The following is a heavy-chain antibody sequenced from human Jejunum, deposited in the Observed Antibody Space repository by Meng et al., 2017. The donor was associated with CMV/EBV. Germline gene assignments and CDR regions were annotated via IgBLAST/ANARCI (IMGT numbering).Heavy chain of an antibody. CDR2: INSDGTSR. V-gene: IGHV3-74*01. CDR1: GFTFSDYW. J-gene: IGHJ4*02. Sequence: ASGFTFSDYWMHWVRQAPGKGVVWVSRINSDGTSRDYADSVKGRFTISRDNAKNTLYLQMNRLRAEDTAFYYCARPYTGASTLPYWGQGTLVTVSS. CDR3: ARPYTGASTLPY. D-gene: IGHD7-27*01.